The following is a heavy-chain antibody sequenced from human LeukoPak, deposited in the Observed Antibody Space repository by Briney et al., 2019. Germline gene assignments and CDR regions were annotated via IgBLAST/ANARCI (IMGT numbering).Heavy chain of an antibody. J-gene: IGHJ4*02. CDR3: ARTPTRKAESSFDY. D-gene: IGHD2-15*01. CDR1: GASIGSRGYY. V-gene: IGHV4-61*02. Sequence: SQTLSLTCTVSGASIGSRGYYWSWIRQPAGKGLEWIGRINVSGSTKYNPSLKSRVSISVDMSKNQFSLKLSSVTAADTAMYYCARTPTRKAESSFDYWGQGTLVTVSS. CDR2: INVSGST.